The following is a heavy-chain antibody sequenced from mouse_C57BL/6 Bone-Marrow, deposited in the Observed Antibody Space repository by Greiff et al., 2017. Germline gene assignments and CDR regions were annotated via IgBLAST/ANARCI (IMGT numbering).Heavy chain of an antibody. J-gene: IGHJ4*01. Sequence: VQLQQSGPELVKPGASVKISCKASGYSFTDYNMNWVKQSHGKSLEWIGVINPNYGTTSYNQKFKGKATLTVDKSSSTAYMQLYSLTSEDSAVYYGARGYDYDYAMDYWGQGTSVTVSS. V-gene: IGHV1-39*01. D-gene: IGHD2-4*01. CDR3: ARGYDYDYAMDY. CDR1: GYSFTDYN. CDR2: INPNYGTT.